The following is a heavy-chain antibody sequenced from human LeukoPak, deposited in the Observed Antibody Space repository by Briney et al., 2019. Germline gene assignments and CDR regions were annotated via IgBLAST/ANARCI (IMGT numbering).Heavy chain of an antibody. CDR2: ISSSSSYI. V-gene: IGHV3-21*01. Sequence: GGSLRLSCAASGFTFSSYSMNWVRQAPGEGLEWVSSISSSSSYIYYAESVEGRFTISRDNAKNSLYLQMNSLRAEDTAVYYCARVGDFWSGYYIAYYYYMDVWGKGTTVTVSS. CDR3: ARVGDFWSGYYIAYYYYMDV. CDR1: GFTFSSYS. D-gene: IGHD3-3*01. J-gene: IGHJ6*03.